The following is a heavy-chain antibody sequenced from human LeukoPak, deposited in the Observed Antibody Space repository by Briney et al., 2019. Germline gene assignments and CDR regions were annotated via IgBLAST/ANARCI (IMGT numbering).Heavy chain of an antibody. D-gene: IGHD5-24*01. J-gene: IGHJ4*02. CDR3: ARSARDGYNYQSYFDY. CDR1: GYTFTVYY. V-gene: IGHV1-2*06. CDR2: INPNSGGT. Sequence: ASVKVSCKASGYTFTVYYMHWVRQAPGQGLEWMGRINPNSGGTNYAQKFQGRVTMTRDTSISTAYMELSRLRSDDTAVYYCARSARDGYNYQSYFDYWGQGTLVTVSS.